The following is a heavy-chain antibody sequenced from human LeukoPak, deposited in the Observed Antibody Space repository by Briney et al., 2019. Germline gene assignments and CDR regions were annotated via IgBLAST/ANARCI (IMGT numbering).Heavy chain of an antibody. CDR1: GFTVSSNY. V-gene: IGHV3-66*01. J-gene: IGHJ4*02. D-gene: IGHD3-22*01. CDR2: IYSGGST. CDR3: ARTLTYYYDSSGHYYFDY. Sequence: PGGSLRLSCAASGFTVSSNYMSWVRQAPGKGLEWVSVIYSGGSTYYADSVKGRFTISRDNSKNTLYLQMNSLRADDTAVYYCARTLTYYYDSSGHYYFDYWGQGTLVTVSS.